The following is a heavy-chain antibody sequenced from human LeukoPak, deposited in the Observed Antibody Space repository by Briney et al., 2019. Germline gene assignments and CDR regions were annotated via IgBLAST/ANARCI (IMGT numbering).Heavy chain of an antibody. CDR1: GFTVSSDY. V-gene: IGHV3-66*01. CDR2: IYSGGST. Sequence: QAGGSLRLSCAASGFTVSSDYMSWVRQAPGKGLEWVSVIYSGGSTYYADSVKGRSTISRDNSKNTLYLQMNSLRAEDTAVYYCAREALWAYYFDYWGQGTLVTVSS. D-gene: IGHD3-10*01. CDR3: AREALWAYYFDY. J-gene: IGHJ4*02.